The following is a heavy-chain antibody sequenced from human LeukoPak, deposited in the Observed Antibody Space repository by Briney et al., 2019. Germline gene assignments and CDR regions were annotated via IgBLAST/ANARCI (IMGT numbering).Heavy chain of an antibody. V-gene: IGHV1-46*01. CDR3: ARDWRPYYYDSSGYYSPIDY. D-gene: IGHD3-22*01. CDR1: GYTFTSYY. J-gene: IGHJ4*02. Sequence: ASVKVSCKASGYTFTSYYMHWVRQAPGQGPEWMGIINPSGGDTTYAQKFQGRVTMTRDTSTSTVYMELSSLRSEDTAVYYCARDWRPYYYDSSGYYSPIDYWGQGTLVTVSS. CDR2: INPSGGDT.